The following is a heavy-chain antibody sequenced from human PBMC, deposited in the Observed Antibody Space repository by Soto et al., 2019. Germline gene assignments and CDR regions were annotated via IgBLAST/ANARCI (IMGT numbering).Heavy chain of an antibody. CDR3: AKGGHFSHFDL. J-gene: IGHJ2*01. Sequence: EKQLLDSGGNLVQPGGSLRLSCVASGLTFGAYVMTWIRQAPGKGLEWVSTISGNGDDPFYADSVRGRFTISRDNSNNIHYLQMNSLRVDDTAVYYCAKGGHFSHFDLWGRGTLVTVSS. V-gene: IGHV3-23*01. CDR2: ISGNGDDP. CDR1: GLTFGAYV. D-gene: IGHD3-3*02.